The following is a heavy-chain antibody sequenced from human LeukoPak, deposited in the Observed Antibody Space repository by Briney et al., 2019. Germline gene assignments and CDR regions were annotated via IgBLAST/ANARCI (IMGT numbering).Heavy chain of an antibody. Sequence: GRSLRLSCAASGFTLSSYSMNWVRQAPGKGLEWVSFIRSSSSYIYYADSVKGRFTISRDNAKNSLYLQMNSLRAEDTAVYYCARPGIAVAGEFFDYWGQGTLVTVSS. CDR3: ARPGIAVAGEFFDY. V-gene: IGHV3-21*01. CDR1: GFTLSSYS. J-gene: IGHJ4*02. CDR2: IRSSSSYI. D-gene: IGHD6-19*01.